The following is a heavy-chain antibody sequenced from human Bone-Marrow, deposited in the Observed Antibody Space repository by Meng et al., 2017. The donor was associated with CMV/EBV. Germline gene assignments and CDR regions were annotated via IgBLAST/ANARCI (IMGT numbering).Heavy chain of an antibody. D-gene: IGHD1-26*01. CDR1: AVSVISGSYY. Sequence: SETLSLTCTVSAVSVISGSYYWSWIRQPPGKGLEWIGYIFYTGKTNYNPSLKSRATISVDTSKNQFSLKLSSVTAADTAVYYCARDWYSGSGAWFAPWGQGNLVNVSS. V-gene: IGHV4-61*01. CDR2: IFYTGKT. J-gene: IGHJ5*02. CDR3: ARDWYSGSGAWFAP.